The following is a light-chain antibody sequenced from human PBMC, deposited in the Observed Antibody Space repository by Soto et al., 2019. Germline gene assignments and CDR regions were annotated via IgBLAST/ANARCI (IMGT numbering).Light chain of an antibody. CDR2: LGS. CDR1: QSLLHSNGYNY. V-gene: IGKV2-28*01. CDR3: MQALQTPPWT. J-gene: IGKJ1*01. Sequence: DIVMTQSPLSLPVTPGEPASISCRSSQSLLHSNGYNYLDWYLQKPGQSPQLLIYLGSNRASGXPXRXXRSGVGTDFTLIISRVEDEDVGVYYCMQALQTPPWTFGQGTKGEIK.